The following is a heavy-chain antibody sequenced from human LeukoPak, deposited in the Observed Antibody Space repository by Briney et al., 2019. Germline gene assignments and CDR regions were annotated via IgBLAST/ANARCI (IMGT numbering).Heavy chain of an antibody. J-gene: IGHJ4*02. Sequence: SETLSLTCTVSGGSISSGSYYWSWIRQPAGKGLECIGRIYTSGSTNYNPSLKSRVTISVDTSKNQFSLKLSSVTAADTAVYYCASMTSSTSWSPDYWGQGTLVTVSS. CDR2: IYTSGST. CDR3: ASMTSSTSWSPDY. D-gene: IGHD2-2*01. CDR1: GGSISSGSYY. V-gene: IGHV4-61*02.